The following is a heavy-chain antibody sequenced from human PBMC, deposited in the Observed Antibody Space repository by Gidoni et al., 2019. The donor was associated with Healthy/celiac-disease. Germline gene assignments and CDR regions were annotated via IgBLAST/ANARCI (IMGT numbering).Heavy chain of an antibody. CDR1: GGTFSSYT. CDR3: ARDIPGIAVCDY. Sequence: QVQLVQSGAEVKKPGSSVKVSCKASGGTFSSYTISWVRQAPGQGLEWMGRIIPILGIANYAQKFQGRVTITADKSTSTAYMELSSLRSEDTAVYYCARDIPGIAVCDYWGQGTLVTVSS. V-gene: IGHV1-69*08. J-gene: IGHJ4*02. D-gene: IGHD6-19*01. CDR2: IIPILGIA.